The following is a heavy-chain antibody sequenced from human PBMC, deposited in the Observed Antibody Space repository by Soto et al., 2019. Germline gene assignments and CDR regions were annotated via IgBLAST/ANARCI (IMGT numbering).Heavy chain of an antibody. CDR3: ARMSYFYDKWYFDL. Sequence: PSETLSVTYSGSRGNIKKNEYYRGWKCQTPGKGLAWIAYVYYSVSSDHIPSLQSRLSMSIDKSKNQFHLKLNSVTAAHTATYYCARMSYFYDKWYFDLWGRGTRVTVST. CDR1: RGNIKKNEYY. D-gene: IGHD3-22*01. V-gene: IGHV4-30-4*01. J-gene: IGHJ2*01. CDR2: VYYSVSS.